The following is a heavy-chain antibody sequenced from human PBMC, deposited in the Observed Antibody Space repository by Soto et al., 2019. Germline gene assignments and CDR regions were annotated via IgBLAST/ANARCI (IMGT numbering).Heavy chain of an antibody. J-gene: IGHJ4*02. Sequence: QVQLVQSGAEVKKPGASVKVSCKASGYTFTSXXXXXXXXXXXXXXEWMGWISAYNGNTNYAQKLQGRVTMTTDTXXXXXXXXXXXXXXXXXXXXXXXXXXXXXXXXXDYWGQGTLVTVSS. V-gene: IGHV1-18*01. CDR1: GYTFTSXX. CDR3: XXXXXXXXXXXDY. CDR2: ISAYNGNT.